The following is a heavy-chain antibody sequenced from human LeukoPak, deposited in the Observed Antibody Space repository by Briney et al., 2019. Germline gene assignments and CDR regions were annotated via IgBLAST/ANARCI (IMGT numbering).Heavy chain of an antibody. CDR3: AKDRGYEVVFDP. J-gene: IGHJ5*02. Sequence: GGSLRLSCAASGINFNTYAMHWVRQAPGKGLEWVSLISGDGDRTSYADSVKGRFTISRDNDKNSLYLQMNSLTIEDTALYYCAKDRGYEVVFDPWGQGTLVTVSS. D-gene: IGHD5-12*01. CDR2: ISGDGDRT. CDR1: GINFNTYA. V-gene: IGHV3-43*02.